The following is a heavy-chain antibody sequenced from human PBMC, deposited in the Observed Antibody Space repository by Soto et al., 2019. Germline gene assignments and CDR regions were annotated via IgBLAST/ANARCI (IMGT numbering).Heavy chain of an antibody. Sequence: QGQLQESGPGLVKPSETLSLTCTVSGCSISSYYWSWIRQPPGKGLEWIGYIYYSGSTNYNPSLKSRVTISVDTSKNQFSLKLSSVTAADTAVYYCASRYGHAFDIWGQGTMVTVSS. J-gene: IGHJ3*02. D-gene: IGHD4-17*01. CDR3: ASRYGHAFDI. CDR1: GCSISSYY. V-gene: IGHV4-59*08. CDR2: IYYSGST.